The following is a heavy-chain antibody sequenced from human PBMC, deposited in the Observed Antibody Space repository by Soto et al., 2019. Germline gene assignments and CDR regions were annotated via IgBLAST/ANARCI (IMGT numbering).Heavy chain of an antibody. CDR1: GGSISSYY. J-gene: IGHJ5*02. V-gene: IGHV4-59*01. Sequence: SETLSLTCTVSGGSISSYYWSWIRQPPGKGLEWIGYIYYSGSTNYNPSLKSRVTISVDTSKNQFSLKLSSVTAADTAVYYCARVNLNYDILTGYYLLWWFDPWGQGTLVTVSS. CDR2: IYYSGST. CDR3: ARVNLNYDILTGYYLLWWFDP. D-gene: IGHD3-9*01.